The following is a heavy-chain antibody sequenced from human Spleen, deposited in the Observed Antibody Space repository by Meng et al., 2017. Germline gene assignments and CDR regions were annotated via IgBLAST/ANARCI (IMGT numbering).Heavy chain of an antibody. V-gene: IGHV4-34*01. CDR1: GWSFSDDY. J-gene: IGHJ4*02. CDR2: INHSGST. Sequence: QVQLQQWGAGLLKPSETLSLTCVVSGWSFSDDYWGWIRQPPGKGLECIGEINHSGSTNYNPSLESRATISVDTSQNNLSLKLSSVTAADSAVYYCARGPTTMAHDFDYWGQGTLVTVSS. CDR3: ARGPTTMAHDFDY. D-gene: IGHD4-11*01.